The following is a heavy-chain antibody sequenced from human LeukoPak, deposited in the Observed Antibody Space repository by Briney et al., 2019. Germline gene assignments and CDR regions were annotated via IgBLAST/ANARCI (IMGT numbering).Heavy chain of an antibody. CDR1: GFTFDDYG. V-gene: IGHV3-20*04. J-gene: IGHJ3*01. CDR3: ARDSHLMIAVTMGNSAFDL. Sequence: PGGSLRLSCAASGFTFDDYGMSWVRQAPGKGLEWVSGINWNGGSTGYADSVKGRFTISRDNAKNSLYLQMNNLRAEDTAVYFCARDSHLMIAVTMGNSAFDLWGQGTMVTVSS. CDR2: INWNGGST. D-gene: IGHD3-22*01.